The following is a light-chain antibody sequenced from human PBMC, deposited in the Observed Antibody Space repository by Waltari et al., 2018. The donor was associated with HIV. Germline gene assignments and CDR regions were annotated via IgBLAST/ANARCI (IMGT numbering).Light chain of an antibody. J-gene: IGLJ3*02. CDR2: CNN. CDR1: SSNIGAGYD. Sequence: QSVLTQPPSVSGAPGQRVTISCTGSSSNIGAGYDVHWYQHLPGTAPKLPIYCNNNRPSGVPDRFSGSKSGTSASLAITGLQADDEADYYCQSYDSSLSGVFGGGTKLTVL. CDR3: QSYDSSLSGV. V-gene: IGLV1-40*01.